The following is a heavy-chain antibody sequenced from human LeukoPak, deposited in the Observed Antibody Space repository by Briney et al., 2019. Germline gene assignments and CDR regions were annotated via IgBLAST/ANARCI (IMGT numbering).Heavy chain of an antibody. CDR2: INRDGSST. D-gene: IGHD1-26*01. Sequence: GGSLRLSCAASGIIFSNYWMHWVRQAPGKGLVWVSRINRDGSSTSYADSVKGRFTISRDNAKNTLYLQMNSLRAEDTAVYYCAREWRGGSFSYYYYMDVWGKGTTVTVSS. CDR1: GIIFSNYW. V-gene: IGHV3-74*01. J-gene: IGHJ6*03. CDR3: AREWRGGSFSYYYYMDV.